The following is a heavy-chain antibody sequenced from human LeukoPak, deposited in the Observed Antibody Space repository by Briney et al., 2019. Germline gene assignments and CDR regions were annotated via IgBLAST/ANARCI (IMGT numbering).Heavy chain of an antibody. CDR3: ARVDSNNWYDSRGYFDY. Sequence: PSETLSLTCTVSGGFISSYYWSWIRQPPGKGLEWTGYIYYSGGTTYNPSLKSRVTISVDTSKNQFSLKLSSVTAADTAVYYCARVDSNNWYDSRGYFDYWGQGTLVTVSS. CDR2: IYYSGGT. V-gene: IGHV4-59*01. CDR1: GGFISSYY. D-gene: IGHD6-13*01. J-gene: IGHJ4*02.